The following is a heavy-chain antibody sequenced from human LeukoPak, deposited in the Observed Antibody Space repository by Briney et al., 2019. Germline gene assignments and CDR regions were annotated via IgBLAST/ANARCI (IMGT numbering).Heavy chain of an antibody. CDR1: GFPFTTYT. Sequence: GRSLRLSCAASGFPFTTYTMACVRQAPGGGLEWVSCISGDGGGTYYADSLKGGFAISRDNSKSTLYLQMTSLRAADTAVYYCLKDFGRNIGGPGYWGRGTLVTVSS. D-gene: IGHD2-15*01. V-gene: IGHV3-23*01. CDR2: ISGDGGGT. J-gene: IGHJ4*02. CDR3: LKDFGRNIGGPGY.